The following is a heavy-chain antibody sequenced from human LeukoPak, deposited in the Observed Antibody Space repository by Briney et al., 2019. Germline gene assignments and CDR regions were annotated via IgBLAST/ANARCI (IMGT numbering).Heavy chain of an antibody. J-gene: IGHJ6*02. CDR3: AKISPQFPYSNYFYCYYGMDV. CDR2: ISSSSSYI. CDR1: GFTFSSYS. D-gene: IGHD4-11*01. V-gene: IGHV3-21*04. Sequence: PGGSLRLSCAASGFTFSSYSMNWVRQAPGKGLEWVSSISSSSSYIYYADSVKGRFTISRDNSKNTLYLQMNSLRAEDTAVYYCAKISPQFPYSNYFYCYYGMDVWGQGTTVTVSS.